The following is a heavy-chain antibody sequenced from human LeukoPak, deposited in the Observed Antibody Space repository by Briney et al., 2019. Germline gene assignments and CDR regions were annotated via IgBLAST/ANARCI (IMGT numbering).Heavy chain of an antibody. CDR1: GYSFTSYW. CDR3: ARLSSGWYLGAFDI. D-gene: IGHD6-19*01. CDR2: IYPGDADT. V-gene: IGHV5-51*01. J-gene: IGHJ3*02. Sequence: GESLKISCKGSGYSFTSYWIGWVRQLPGKGLEWMGIIYPGDADTRYSPSFQGQVTISADKSISTAYLQWNSLKASDTAMYYCARLSSGWYLGAFDIWGQGTMVTVSS.